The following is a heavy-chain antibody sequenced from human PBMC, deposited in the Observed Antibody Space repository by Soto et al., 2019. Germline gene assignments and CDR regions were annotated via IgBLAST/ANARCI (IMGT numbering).Heavy chain of an antibody. Sequence: GGSLRLSCAASGFTFSSYDMHWVRQATGRGLEWVSAIGTAGDTYYPGSVKGRFTISRENAKNSLYLQMNSLRAGDTAVYHCARAEREYCSGGSCHADAFDIWGQGTMVT. D-gene: IGHD2-15*01. CDR1: GFTFSSYD. CDR3: ARAEREYCSGGSCHADAFDI. J-gene: IGHJ3*02. CDR2: IGTAGDT. V-gene: IGHV3-13*01.